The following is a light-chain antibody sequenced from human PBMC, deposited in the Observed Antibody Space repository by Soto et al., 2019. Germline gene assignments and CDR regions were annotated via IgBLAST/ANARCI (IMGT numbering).Light chain of an antibody. Sequence: EIVLTQSPGTLSLSPGERATLSCRASQSASSSYLAWYQQKPGQAPRLLIYGASSRATGIPDRFSGSGSGTDFTLTISRLEPEYFAVYYCQQYGSSPLFGQGTKLEIK. J-gene: IGKJ2*01. V-gene: IGKV3-20*01. CDR2: GAS. CDR1: QSASSSY. CDR3: QQYGSSPL.